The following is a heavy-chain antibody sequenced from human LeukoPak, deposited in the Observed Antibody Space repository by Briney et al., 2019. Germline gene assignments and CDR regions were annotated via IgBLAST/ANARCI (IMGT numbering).Heavy chain of an antibody. CDR1: GFTFSSYA. CDR2: ISGSGGST. D-gene: IGHD2-15*01. Sequence: PGGSLRLSCAASGFTFSSYAMNWVRQAPGKGLEWVSTISGSGGSTYYADSVKGRFTISRDNSKNTLYLQMNSLRAGDTAVYHCAKQGYCSGGSCYPWYFDYWGRGTLVTVSS. V-gene: IGHV3-23*01. CDR3: AKQGYCSGGSCYPWYFDY. J-gene: IGHJ4*02.